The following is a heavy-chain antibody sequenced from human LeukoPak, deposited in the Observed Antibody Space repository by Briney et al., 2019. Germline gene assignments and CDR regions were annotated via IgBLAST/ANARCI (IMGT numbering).Heavy chain of an antibody. CDR3: ARGVMAHYGMDV. Sequence: NPGGSLRLSCAASGFTFSSYSMNWVRQAPGKGLEWVSSISSSSYIYYADSVKGRFTISRDNAKNSLYLQMNSLRAEDTAVYYCARGVMAHYGMDVWGQGTTVTVSS. J-gene: IGHJ6*02. V-gene: IGHV3-21*01. CDR2: ISSSSYI. D-gene: IGHD3-16*01. CDR1: GFTFSSYS.